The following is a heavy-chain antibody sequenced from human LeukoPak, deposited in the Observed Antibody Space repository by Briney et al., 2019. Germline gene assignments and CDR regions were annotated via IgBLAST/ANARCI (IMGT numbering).Heavy chain of an antibody. CDR3: AKDERNWNYNLASQTYD. J-gene: IGHJ4*02. CDR2: IHYDGNNK. V-gene: IGHV3-30*02. D-gene: IGHD1-7*01. Sequence: GGSLRLSCAASGFTFSSYDMHWVRQAPGKGLEWVAFIHYDGNNKHYADSVKGRFTISRDNSKNTLYLQMNSLIAEDTAVYYCAKDERNWNYNLASQTYDWGQGTLVTVSS. CDR1: GFTFSSYD.